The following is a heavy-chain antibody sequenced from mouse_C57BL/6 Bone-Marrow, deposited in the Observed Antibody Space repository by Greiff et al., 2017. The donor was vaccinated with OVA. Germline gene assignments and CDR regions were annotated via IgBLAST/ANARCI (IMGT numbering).Heavy chain of an antibody. V-gene: IGHV7-1*01. D-gene: IGHD1-1*01. J-gene: IGHJ2*01. CDR3: ARDRKKLPYFDY. Sequence: EVNVVESGGGLVQSGRSLRLSCATSGFTFSDFYMEWVRQAPGKGLEWIAASRNKANDYTTEYSASVKGRFIVSRDTSQSILYLQMNALRAEDTAIYYCARDRKKLPYFDYWGQGTTLTVSS. CDR2: SRNKANDYTT. CDR1: GFTFSDFY.